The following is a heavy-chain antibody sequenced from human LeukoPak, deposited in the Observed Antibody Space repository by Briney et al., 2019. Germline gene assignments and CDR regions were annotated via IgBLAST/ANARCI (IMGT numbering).Heavy chain of an antibody. J-gene: IGHJ5*02. CDR2: IFYSGST. V-gene: IGHV4-39*07. CDR3: ARMGITMVRGVINWFDP. D-gene: IGHD3-10*01. Sequence: SETLSLTCTVSGGSISTSNYYWGWIRQPPGKGLEWIGNIFYSGSTYYSPSLKSRVTISLDTSRNQFSLKLNSVTAADTAVYYCARMGITMVRGVINWFDPWGQGTLVTVSS. CDR1: GGSISTSNYY.